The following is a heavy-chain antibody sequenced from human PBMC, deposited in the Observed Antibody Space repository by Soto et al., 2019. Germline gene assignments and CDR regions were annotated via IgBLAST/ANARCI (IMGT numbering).Heavy chain of an antibody. Sequence: PSETLSLTCTVSGGSISSSSYYWGWIRQPPGKGLEWIGSIYYSGSTYYNPSLKSRVTISVDTSKNQFSLKLSSVTAADTAVYYCARHRYSSSWYGGYYYYGMDVWGQGTTVTVSS. CDR3: ARHRYSSSWYGGYYYYGMDV. CDR2: IYYSGST. D-gene: IGHD6-13*01. CDR1: GGSISSSSYY. J-gene: IGHJ6*02. V-gene: IGHV4-39*01.